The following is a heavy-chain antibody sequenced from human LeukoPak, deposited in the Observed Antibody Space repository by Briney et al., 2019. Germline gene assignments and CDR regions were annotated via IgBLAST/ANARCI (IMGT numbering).Heavy chain of an antibody. CDR1: GFTFSSYE. D-gene: IGHD3-10*01. CDR3: ARGRRWFGELLSGYFQH. CDR2: ISSSGSTI. Sequence: PGGALRLSCAASGFTFSSYEMNWVRQAPGKGLEWVSYISSSGSTIYYADSVKGRFTISRDNAKNSLYLQMNSLRAEDTAVYYCARGRRWFGELLSGYFQHWGQGTLVTVSS. V-gene: IGHV3-48*03. J-gene: IGHJ1*01.